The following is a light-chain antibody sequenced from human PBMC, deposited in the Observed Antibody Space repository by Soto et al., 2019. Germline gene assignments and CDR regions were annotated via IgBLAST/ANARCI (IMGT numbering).Light chain of an antibody. V-gene: IGKV1-5*03. Sequence: DIQMTQSPSTLSASVGERVTITCRASQSITTWLAWYQQKPVKAPKLLIYKASSLEGGVPSRFSGSGSGTEFNITISSLQPDDFATYYCQQYNTYPLTFGGGTTVEIK. CDR3: QQYNTYPLT. CDR2: KAS. CDR1: QSITTW. J-gene: IGKJ4*01.